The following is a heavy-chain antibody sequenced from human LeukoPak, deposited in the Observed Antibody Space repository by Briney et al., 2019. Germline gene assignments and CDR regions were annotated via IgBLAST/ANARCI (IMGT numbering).Heavy chain of an antibody. CDR1: GFTFSSHW. CDR2: INQGEGEK. V-gene: IGHV3-7*03. D-gene: IGHD2-15*01. CDR3: ARDEDGGRDY. Sequence: GGSLRLSCVDSGFTFSSHWMSWVRQAPGKGLEWVANINQGEGEKYYVDSVKGRFTISRDNAKKSLFLQMNSLRAEDTAVYYCARDEDGGRDYWGQGTLVTVSS. J-gene: IGHJ4*02.